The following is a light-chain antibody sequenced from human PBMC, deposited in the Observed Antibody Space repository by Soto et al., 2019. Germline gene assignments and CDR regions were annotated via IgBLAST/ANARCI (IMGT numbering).Light chain of an antibody. J-gene: IGKJ5*01. CDR3: QQLNSYPIT. CDR1: QSVSNNY. V-gene: IGKV3-20*01. Sequence: EIVLTQSPGTLSLSPGERATLSCRASQSVSNNYLAWYQQKPGQAPRLVIYGASTRATGIPARFSGSGSGTEFTLTISSLQPEDFATYYCQQLNSYPITFGQGTRLEIK. CDR2: GAS.